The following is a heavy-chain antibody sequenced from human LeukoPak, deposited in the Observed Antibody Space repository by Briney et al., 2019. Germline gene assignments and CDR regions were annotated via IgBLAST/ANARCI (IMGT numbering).Heavy chain of an antibody. D-gene: IGHD3-3*01. Sequence: GGSLRLSCAASGFTVSSNYMSWVRQAPGKGLEWVPVIYSGGSTYYADSVKGRFTISRDNSKNTLYLQMDSLRAEDTAVYYCARDSGGIYDFWSGSPYYMDVWGKGTTVTVSS. V-gene: IGHV3-53*01. CDR3: ARDSGGIYDFWSGSPYYMDV. J-gene: IGHJ6*03. CDR1: GFTVSSNY. CDR2: IYSGGST.